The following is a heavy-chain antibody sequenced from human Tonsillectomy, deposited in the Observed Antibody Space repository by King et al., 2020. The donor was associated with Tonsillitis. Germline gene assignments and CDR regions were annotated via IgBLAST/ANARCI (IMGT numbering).Heavy chain of an antibody. D-gene: IGHD3-9*01. J-gene: IGHJ5*01. CDR2: IFYSGSA. CDR3: ASAANYFDWLLNPWFDP. V-gene: IGHV4-30-2*01. Sequence: QLQESGSRLVMPSQTLSLTCTVSGGSISSDTYSWGWIRQPPGKGLEWIGYIFYSGSAYYNPSFKSRVTLSVDRSKNQFSLKLKSVTAADTAMYYCASAANYFDWLLNPWFDPWGQGTLVTVSS. CDR1: GGSISSDTYS.